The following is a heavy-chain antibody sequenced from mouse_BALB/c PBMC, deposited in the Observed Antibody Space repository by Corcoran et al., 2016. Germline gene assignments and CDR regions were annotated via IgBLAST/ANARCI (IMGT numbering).Heavy chain of an antibody. CDR2: INTYTGEP. D-gene: IGHD2-10*01. J-gene: IGHJ3*01. V-gene: IGHV9-3-1*01. Sequence: QIQLVQSGPELKKPGETVKISCKASGYTFTNYGMNWVKQAPGKGLKWMGWINTYTGEPTYADDFKGRFAFSLETSASTAYLQINNLKNEDTATYFCARSLQDAYWGQGTLVTVS. CDR3: ARSLQDAY. CDR1: GYTFTNYG.